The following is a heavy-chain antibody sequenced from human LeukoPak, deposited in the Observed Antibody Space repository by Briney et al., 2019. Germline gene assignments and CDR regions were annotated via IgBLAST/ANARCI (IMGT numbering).Heavy chain of an antibody. D-gene: IGHD3-22*01. Sequence: SETLSLTCTVSGGSISSYYWSWIRQPPGKGLEWIGYIYYSGSTNYNPSLKSRVTISVDTSKNQFSLKLSSVTAADTAVYYCARAQITMIVVVTYWYFDLWGRGTLVTVSS. J-gene: IGHJ2*01. CDR3: ARAQITMIVVVTYWYFDL. CDR2: IYYSGST. CDR1: GGSISSYY. V-gene: IGHV4-59*12.